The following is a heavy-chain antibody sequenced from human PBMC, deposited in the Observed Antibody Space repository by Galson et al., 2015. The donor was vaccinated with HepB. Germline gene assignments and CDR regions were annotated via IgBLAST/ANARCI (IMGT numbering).Heavy chain of an antibody. V-gene: IGHV1-8*01. Sequence: SVKVSCKASGYTFTSYDINWVRQATGQGLEWMGWVNPNSGNTGYAQKFQGRVTMTRNTSISTAYMELSSLRSEDTAVYYCARNGYDFWSRNYYYMDVWGKGTTVTVSS. J-gene: IGHJ6*03. CDR1: GYTFTSYD. D-gene: IGHD3-3*01. CDR2: VNPNSGNT. CDR3: ARNGYDFWSRNYYYMDV.